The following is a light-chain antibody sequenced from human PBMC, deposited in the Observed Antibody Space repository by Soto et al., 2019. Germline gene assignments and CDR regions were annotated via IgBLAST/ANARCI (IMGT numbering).Light chain of an antibody. CDR1: TSNIGSNY. V-gene: IGLV1-47*01. Sequence: QSVLTQPPSASGTPGQRVTISRSGSTSNIGSNYVYWYQQLPGTAPKLLIYMNNQRPSGVPDRFSGSKSGTSASLAISGLRSEDEADYYCAAWDDSLSGRVFGGGTKLTVL. J-gene: IGLJ2*01. CDR3: AAWDDSLSGRV. CDR2: MNN.